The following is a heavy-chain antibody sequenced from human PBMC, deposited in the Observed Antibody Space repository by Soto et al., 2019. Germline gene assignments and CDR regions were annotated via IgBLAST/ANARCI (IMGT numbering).Heavy chain of an antibody. CDR1: GGSIGSYY. V-gene: IGHV4-59*08. J-gene: IGHJ4*02. Sequence: QVQLQESGPGLVKPSETLSLTCTVFGGSIGSYYWSWIRQPPGQGLEWIGYIYYTGSANYNPSLKRRVTISIDTSKNLFSLKLSSVTAADTAVYYCASHPNRAWDFFDYWGQGTPVTASS. D-gene: IGHD1-26*01. CDR2: IYYTGSA. CDR3: ASHPNRAWDFFDY.